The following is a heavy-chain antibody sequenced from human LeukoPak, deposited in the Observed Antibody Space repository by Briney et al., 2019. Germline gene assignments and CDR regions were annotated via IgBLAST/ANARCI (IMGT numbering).Heavy chain of an antibody. CDR2: ISSSSSTI. Sequence: GGSLRLSCAASGFTFSSYSMNWVRQAPGKGLEWVSYISSSSSTIYYADSVKGRFTISRDNAKNSLYLQMNSLRDEDTAVYYCARDLNSYGYEEVPFDYWGQGTLVTVSS. V-gene: IGHV3-48*02. J-gene: IGHJ4*02. D-gene: IGHD5-18*01. CDR1: GFTFSSYS. CDR3: ARDLNSYGYEEVPFDY.